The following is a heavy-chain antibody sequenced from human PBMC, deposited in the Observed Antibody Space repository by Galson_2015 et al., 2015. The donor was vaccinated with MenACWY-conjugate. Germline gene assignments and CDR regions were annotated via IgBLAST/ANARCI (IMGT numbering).Heavy chain of an antibody. Sequence: SLRLSCAASRFTFNSYAMSWVRQAPGKGLEWVSGISGSGGSTYYADSVKGRFTISRDNSKNTLYLQMNSLRAEDTAVYYCANMAVLTTSAFDFWGQGTLVTVSS. CDR2: ISGSGGST. CDR3: ANMAVLTTSAFDF. CDR1: RFTFNSYA. J-gene: IGHJ4*02. V-gene: IGHV3-23*01. D-gene: IGHD1-1*01.